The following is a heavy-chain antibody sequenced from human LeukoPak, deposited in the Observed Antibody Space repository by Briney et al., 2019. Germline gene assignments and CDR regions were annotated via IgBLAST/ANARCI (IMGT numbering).Heavy chain of an antibody. D-gene: IGHD1-26*01. CDR3: ARPLRYSGSYDLGY. CDR2: INAGNGNT. CDR1: GYTFTSYG. Sequence: ASVKVSCKASGYTFTSYGISWVRQAPGQRLEWMGWINAGNGNTKYSQEFQGRVTITRDTSASTAYMELSSLRSEDMAVYYCARPLRYSGSYDLGYWGQGTLVTVSS. J-gene: IGHJ4*02. V-gene: IGHV1-3*03.